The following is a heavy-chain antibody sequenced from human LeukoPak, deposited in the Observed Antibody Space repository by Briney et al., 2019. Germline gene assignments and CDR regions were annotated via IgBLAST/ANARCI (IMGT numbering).Heavy chain of an antibody. CDR3: AKCYGDYVRYLDY. V-gene: IGHV3-53*01. CDR1: GFTVSSNC. Sequence: GGSLRLSFAASGFTVSSNCMSWVRQAPGKGLEWVSVLYSGGNTYYADSVKGRFTISRDNSKNTLYLQMNSLRAEDTAMYYCAKCYGDYVRYLDYWGQGTLVTVSS. D-gene: IGHD4-17*01. CDR2: LYSGGNT. J-gene: IGHJ4*02.